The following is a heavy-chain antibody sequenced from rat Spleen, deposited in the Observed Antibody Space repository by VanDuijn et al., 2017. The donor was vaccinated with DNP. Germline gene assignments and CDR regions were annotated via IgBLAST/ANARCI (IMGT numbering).Heavy chain of an antibody. CDR1: GFTFSDYN. CDR3: ARHPTRVGAMDA. D-gene: IGHD1-4*01. Sequence: EVQLVESGGGLVQPGRSLRLSCAASGFTFSDYNMAWVRQAPTKGLEWVASISTGGGNTYYRDSVKGRFTISRDNAKSTLYLQMDSLRSEETATYYCARHPTRVGAMDAWGQGTSVTVSS. V-gene: IGHV5S11*01. CDR2: ISTGGGNT. J-gene: IGHJ4*01.